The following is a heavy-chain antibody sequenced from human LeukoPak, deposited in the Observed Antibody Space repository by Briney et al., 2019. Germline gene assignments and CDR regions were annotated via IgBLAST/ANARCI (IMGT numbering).Heavy chain of an antibody. CDR1: GGTFSSYA. V-gene: IGHV1-69*13. Sequence: ASVKVSCKASGGTFSSYAISWVRQAPGQGLEWMGGIIPIFGTANYAQKFQGRVTITADESTSTAYMELSSLRSEDTAVYYCARDLEQWLDHRYGMDVWGQGTTVTVSS. J-gene: IGHJ6*02. D-gene: IGHD6-19*01. CDR2: IIPIFGTA. CDR3: ARDLEQWLDHRYGMDV.